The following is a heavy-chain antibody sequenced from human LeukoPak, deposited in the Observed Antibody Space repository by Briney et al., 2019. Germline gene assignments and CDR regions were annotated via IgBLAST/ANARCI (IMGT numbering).Heavy chain of an antibody. CDR1: GGSISSYY. D-gene: IGHD5-24*01. CDR2: IYYSGST. CDR3: ARVDDYNCLDY. Sequence: PSETLSLTCSVSGGSISSYYWSWIRQPPGKGLEWIGYIYYSGSTHYNPSLKSRVTISVDTSKNQFSLKLSSVTAADTAVYYCARVDDYNCLDYWGQGTLVTVSS. J-gene: IGHJ4*02. V-gene: IGHV4-59*01.